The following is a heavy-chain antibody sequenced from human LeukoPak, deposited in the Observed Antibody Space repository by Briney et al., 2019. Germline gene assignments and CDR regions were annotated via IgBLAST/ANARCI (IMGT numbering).Heavy chain of an antibody. V-gene: IGHV4-39*02. J-gene: IGHJ5*02. CDR2: IYYSGST. D-gene: IGHD6-13*01. CDR3: AREMVEQQLVTVEWFDP. Sequence: SETLSLTCTVSGGSISSSSYYWGWIRQPPGKGLEWIGSIYYSGSTYYNPSLKSRVTISVDTSKNQFSLKLSSVTAADTAVYYCAREMVEQQLVTVEWFDPWGQGTLVTVSS. CDR1: GGSISSSSYY.